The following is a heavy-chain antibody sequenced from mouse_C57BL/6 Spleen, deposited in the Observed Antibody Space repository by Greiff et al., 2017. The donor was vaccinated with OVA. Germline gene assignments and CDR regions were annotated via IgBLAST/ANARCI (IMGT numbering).Heavy chain of an antibody. J-gene: IGHJ3*01. CDR3: ARLQLGAWFAY. D-gene: IGHD3-3*01. Sequence: EVMLVESGGDLVKPGGSLKLSCAASGFTFSSYGMSWVRQTPDKRLEWVATISSGGSYTYYPDSVKGRFTISRDNAKNTLYLQMSSLKSEDTAMYYCARLQLGAWFAYWGKGTLVTVSA. CDR2: ISSGGSYT. CDR1: GFTFSSYG. V-gene: IGHV5-6*02.